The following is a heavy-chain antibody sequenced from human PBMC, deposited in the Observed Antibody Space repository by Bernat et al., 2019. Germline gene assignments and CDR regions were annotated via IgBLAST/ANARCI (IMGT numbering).Heavy chain of an antibody. J-gene: IGHJ4*02. Sequence: QVQLVQSGAEVKKPGSSVKVSCKASGGTFSSYAISWVRQAPGQGFEWMGGIIPIFGTANYAQKFQGRVTITADESMSTAYMELSSLRSEDTAVYYCARGSGPTLLLSLDYWGQGTLVTVSS. V-gene: IGHV1-69*01. D-gene: IGHD3-22*01. CDR1: GGTFSSYA. CDR3: ARGSGPTLLLSLDY. CDR2: IIPIFGTA.